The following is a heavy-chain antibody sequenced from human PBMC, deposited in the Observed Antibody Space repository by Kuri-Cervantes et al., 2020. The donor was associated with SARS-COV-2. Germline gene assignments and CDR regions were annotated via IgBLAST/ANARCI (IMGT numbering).Heavy chain of an antibody. CDR2: LYGGDKT. J-gene: IGHJ6*02. Sequence: GESLKISCAGSGFTVANYYMSWVRQAPGKGLEWVSILYGGDKTDYADSVKGRFTISRDNAKNTLYLQMNSLRAEDTAVYYCARAGTASGYDQYYYYYYGMDVWGQGTTVTVSS. CDR3: ARAGTASGYDQYYYYYYGMDV. V-gene: IGHV3-53*01. D-gene: IGHD5-12*01. CDR1: GFTVANYY.